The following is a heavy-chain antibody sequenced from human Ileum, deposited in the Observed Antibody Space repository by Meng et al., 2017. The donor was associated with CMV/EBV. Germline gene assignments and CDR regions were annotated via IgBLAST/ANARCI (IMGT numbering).Heavy chain of an antibody. Sequence: CAASGFTFSTYARSWVRQAPGEGLEWVSSITTSGDNTYYTDSVKGRFTIFRDNSKSTVYLQMDSLRVEDTAVYYCAKGPSSSLHFDYWGQGTLVTVSS. J-gene: IGHJ4*02. CDR1: GFTFSTYA. V-gene: IGHV3-23*01. CDR3: AKGPSSSLHFDY. D-gene: IGHD6-13*01. CDR2: ITTSGDNT.